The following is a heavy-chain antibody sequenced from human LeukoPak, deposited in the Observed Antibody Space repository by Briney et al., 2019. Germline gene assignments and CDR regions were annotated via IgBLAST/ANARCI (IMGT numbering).Heavy chain of an antibody. Sequence: AGGSLRLSCAASGFTFSSYWMSWVRQAPGKGLEWVANIKQDGSEKYYVDSVKGRFTISRDNAKNSLYLQMNSLRAEDTAVYYCARDRPSGYSSSWYGEYYFGYWGQGTLVTVSS. D-gene: IGHD6-13*01. CDR1: GFTFSSYW. V-gene: IGHV3-7*01. CDR3: ARDRPSGYSSSWYGEYYFGY. CDR2: IKQDGSEK. J-gene: IGHJ4*02.